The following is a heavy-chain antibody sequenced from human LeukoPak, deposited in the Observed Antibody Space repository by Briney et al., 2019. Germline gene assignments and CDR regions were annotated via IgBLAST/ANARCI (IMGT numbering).Heavy chain of an antibody. J-gene: IGHJ6*04. D-gene: IGHD2-15*01. CDR3: ARRSVVMDV. Sequence: PSETLSLTCTVSGGSISSYYWSWIRQPPGKGLEWIGYIYYFGSANYNPSLKSRVTISVDTSKNQVSLKLSSVTAADTAVYYCARRSVVMDVWGKGTTVTISS. CDR1: GGSISSYY. V-gene: IGHV4-59*01. CDR2: IYYFGSA.